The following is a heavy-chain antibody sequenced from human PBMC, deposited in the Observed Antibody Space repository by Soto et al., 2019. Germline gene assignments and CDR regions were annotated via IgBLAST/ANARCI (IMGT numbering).Heavy chain of an antibody. CDR2: IYPGDSDT. J-gene: IGHJ6*02. CDR3: AASIFYYGMDV. V-gene: IGHV5-51*01. Sequence: GESLKISCKGSGYTFTNCWIGRVRQMPGKGLEWMGIIYPGDSDTKYNPSFQGQVTISADESITTTYLQWSSLKASDTAIYYCAASIFYYGMDVWGRGTTVTVSS. CDR1: GYTFTNCW.